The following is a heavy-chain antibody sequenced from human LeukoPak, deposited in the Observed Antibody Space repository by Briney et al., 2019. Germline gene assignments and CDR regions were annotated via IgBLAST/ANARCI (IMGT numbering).Heavy chain of an antibody. CDR2: ISYDGSKK. V-gene: IGHV3-30*04. CDR1: GFTLSSYD. CDR3: AKGSRSNYYIDV. Sequence: GRSLRLSSAASGFTLSSYDIHWVRQAPGKGLEWVAVISYDGSKKYYADSVKGRLTISRDNSKNTLYLQMNSLRAEDTALYHCAKGSRSNYYIDVWGKGTTVTVSS. J-gene: IGHJ6*03.